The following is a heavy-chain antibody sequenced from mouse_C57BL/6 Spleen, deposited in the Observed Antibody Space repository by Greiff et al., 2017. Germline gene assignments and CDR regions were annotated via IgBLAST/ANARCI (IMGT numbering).Heavy chain of an antibody. CDR3: ATGVVNWYCDV. D-gene: IGHD1-1*01. Sequence: VQLQQSGPELVKPGASVKISCKASGYTFTDYYMNWVKQSHGKSLEWIGDINPNNGGTSYNQKFKGKATLTVDKSSSTAYMELRSLTSEDSAVYYCATGVVNWYCDVWGTGTTVTVSS. CDR1: GYTFTDYY. J-gene: IGHJ1*03. V-gene: IGHV1-26*01. CDR2: INPNNGGT.